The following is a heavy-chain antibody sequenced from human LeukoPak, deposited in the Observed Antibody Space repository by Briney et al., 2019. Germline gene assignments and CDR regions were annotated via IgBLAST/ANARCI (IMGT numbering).Heavy chain of an antibody. J-gene: IGHJ5*02. CDR1: GGSISSYY. V-gene: IGHV4-59*01. CDR3: ARGGWELRGAWFDP. Sequence: SETLSLTCTVSGGSISSYYWSWIRQPPGKGLEWIGYIYYSGSTNYNPSLKSRVTISVDTSKDQFSLKLSSVTAADTAVYNCARGGWELRGAWFDPWGQGTLATVSS. CDR2: IYYSGST. D-gene: IGHD1-26*01.